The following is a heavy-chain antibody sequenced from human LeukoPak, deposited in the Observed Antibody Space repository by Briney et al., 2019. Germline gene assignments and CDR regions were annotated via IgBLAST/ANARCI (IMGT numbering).Heavy chain of an antibody. D-gene: IGHD3-10*01. Sequence: ASVKVSCKVSGYTLIELSIHWVRQAPGKGLDWMGGFDPEDDETIYAQKFQGRVTMTEDTSTDTAYMELSSLRSEDTAVYYCATAIRRPGIDYWGQGTLVTVSS. CDR3: ATAIRRPGIDY. J-gene: IGHJ4*02. CDR1: GYTLIELS. CDR2: FDPEDDET. V-gene: IGHV1-24*01.